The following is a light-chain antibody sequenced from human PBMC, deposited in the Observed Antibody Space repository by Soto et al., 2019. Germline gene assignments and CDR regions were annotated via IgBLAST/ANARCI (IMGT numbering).Light chain of an antibody. CDR2: DAS. V-gene: IGKV3-20*01. CDR1: QSVSGY. Sequence: EIVLTQSPGTLSLSPVERATLSCMASQSVSGYLAWYQQRPGQAPRLLIYDASSRANGIPARFTGSGSGTDFSLTISSLEPEDFAVYYCQRYGSSPSWTFGQGTKVDIK. J-gene: IGKJ1*01. CDR3: QRYGSSPSWT.